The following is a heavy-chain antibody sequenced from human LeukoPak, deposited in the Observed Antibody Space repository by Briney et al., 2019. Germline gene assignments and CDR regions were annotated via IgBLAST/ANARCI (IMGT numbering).Heavy chain of an antibody. V-gene: IGHV3-23*01. J-gene: IGHJ4*02. CDR1: GFTFSSYA. CDR3: AKPTSVELRLFYYFDY. D-gene: IGHD5-12*01. CDR2: ISGSGGST. Sequence: GGSLRLSCAASGFTFSSYAMSWVRQAPGKGLEWVSAISGSGGSTYYADSVKGRFTISRDNSKNTLYLQMNSLRAEDTAVYYCAKPTSVELRLFYYFDYWGQGTLVTVSS.